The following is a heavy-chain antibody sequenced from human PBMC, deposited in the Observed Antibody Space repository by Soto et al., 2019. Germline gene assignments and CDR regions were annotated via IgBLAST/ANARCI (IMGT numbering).Heavy chain of an antibody. CDR1: GYTFTAYY. CDR3: ARGSVASAAEPTGMDV. CDR2: IRPNGGST. V-gene: IGHV1-2*02. D-gene: IGHD6-13*01. Sequence: QVQLVQSGAEVKKPGASVKVSCKASGYTFTAYYIHWVRQAPGQEFEWMGWIRPNGGSTDFAREFQGRFTMTWDTSISTAYMDLSSLRSNDTVVYYCARGSVASAAEPTGMDVWGQGTTVTVSS. J-gene: IGHJ6*02.